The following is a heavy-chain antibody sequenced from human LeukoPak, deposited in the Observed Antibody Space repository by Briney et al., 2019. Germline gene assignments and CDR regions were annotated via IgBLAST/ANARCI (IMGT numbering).Heavy chain of an antibody. Sequence: GGSLRLSCAASGFSFTSYNMHWVRQAPGKGLEWLSSISSGSRPVYYSDSVKGRFTISRDDAKDSLHLQMNSLRDEDTAVYYCARSRFTYGSVAFDYWGRETLVTVSS. CDR2: ISSGSRPV. J-gene: IGHJ4*02. CDR3: ARSRFTYGSVAFDY. V-gene: IGHV3-48*02. D-gene: IGHD4-17*01. CDR1: GFSFTSYN.